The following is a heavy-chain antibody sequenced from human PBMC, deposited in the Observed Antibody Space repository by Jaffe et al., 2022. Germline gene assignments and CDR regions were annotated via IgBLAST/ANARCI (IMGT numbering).Heavy chain of an antibody. Sequence: QVQLVESGGGVVQPGGSLRLSCAASGFTFSSYGMHWVRQAPGKGLEWVAFIRYDGSNKYYADSVKGRFTISRDNSKNTLYLQMNSLRAEDTAVYYCAKDDPRYFDWPYYYYMDVWGKGTTVTVSS. CDR1: GFTFSSYG. V-gene: IGHV3-30*02. CDR3: AKDDPRYFDWPYYYYMDV. CDR2: IRYDGSNK. D-gene: IGHD3-9*01. J-gene: IGHJ6*03.